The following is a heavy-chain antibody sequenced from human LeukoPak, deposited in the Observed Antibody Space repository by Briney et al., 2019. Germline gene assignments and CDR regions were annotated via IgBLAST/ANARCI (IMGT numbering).Heavy chain of an antibody. CDR2: IIRSSSTI. J-gene: IGHJ4*02. V-gene: IGHV3-48*04. D-gene: IGHD3-22*01. CDR1: GFTFSNYS. CDR3: ARGAFDTSGQFDY. Sequence: GGSLRLSCAASGFTFSNYSMNWVRQAPGKGLEWVSYIIRSSSTIYYADSVKGRFTISRDNAKNSLYLQMNSLRAEDTAVYYCARGAFDTSGQFDYWGQGTLVTVSS.